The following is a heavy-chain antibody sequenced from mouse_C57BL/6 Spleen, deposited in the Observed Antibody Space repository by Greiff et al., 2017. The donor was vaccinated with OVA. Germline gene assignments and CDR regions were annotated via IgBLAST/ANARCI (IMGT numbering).Heavy chain of an antibody. Sequence: ESGPGLVKPSQSLSLTCSVTGYSITSDYYWNWIRQFPGNKLEWMGYISYDGSNNYNPSLKNRISITRDTSKNQFFLKLNSVTTEDTATYYCARRARNYFDYWGQGTTLTVSS. CDR1: GYSITSDYY. CDR3: ARRARNYFDY. D-gene: IGHD3-3*01. CDR2: ISYDGSN. J-gene: IGHJ2*01. V-gene: IGHV3-6*01.